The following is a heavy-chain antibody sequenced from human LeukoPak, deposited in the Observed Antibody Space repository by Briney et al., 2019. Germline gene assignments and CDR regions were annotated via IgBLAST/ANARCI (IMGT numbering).Heavy chain of an antibody. CDR3: ARAMTDNGFDP. Sequence: ASVKASCKASGYTFTGYFMHWLRQAPGQGHDWMGWINPISGATNYAQKFHGRLTMNSDTSTSTAYKGLGRLRADDTAVYLCARAMTDNGFDPWGQGTLVTVSS. J-gene: IGHJ5*02. CDR1: GYTFTGYF. CDR2: INPISGAT. D-gene: IGHD3-22*01. V-gene: IGHV1-2*02.